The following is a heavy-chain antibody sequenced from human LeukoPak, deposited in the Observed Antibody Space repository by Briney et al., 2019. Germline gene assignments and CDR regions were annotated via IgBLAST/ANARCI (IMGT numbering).Heavy chain of an antibody. Sequence: GSLRLSCAASGFTFSSYAMHRVRQAPGKGLEWVAVISYDGSNKYYADSVKGRFTISRDNSKNTLYLQMNSLRAEDTAVYYCARDPNYYDSSGYYFGVDYWGQGTLVTVSS. CDR1: GFTFSSYA. J-gene: IGHJ4*02. D-gene: IGHD3-22*01. CDR2: ISYDGSNK. CDR3: ARDPNYYDSSGYYFGVDY. V-gene: IGHV3-30-3*01.